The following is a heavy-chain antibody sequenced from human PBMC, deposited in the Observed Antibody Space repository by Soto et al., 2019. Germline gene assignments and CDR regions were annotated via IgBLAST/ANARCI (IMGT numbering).Heavy chain of an antibody. J-gene: IGHJ6*02. V-gene: IGHV1-8*01. CDR2: MNPNTGNT. D-gene: IGHD1-26*01. CDR3: ARTTGATPVGYYYGMDV. Sequence: ASVKVSCKASGYTFTSSDINWVRQATGHGLEWMGWMNPNTGNTGYAQKFQGRVTITADESTSTAYMELSSLRSEDTAVYYCARTTGATPVGYYYGMDVWGQGTTVTVSS. CDR1: GYTFTSSD.